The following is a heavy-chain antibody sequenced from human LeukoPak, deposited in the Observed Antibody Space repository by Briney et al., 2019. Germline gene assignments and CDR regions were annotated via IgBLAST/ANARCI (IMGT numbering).Heavy chain of an antibody. Sequence: ASVKVSCMASGYTFINFDLTWVRQAPGQGLEWMGWINTNTGHPTYAQGFTGRFVFSLDISVTTAYLQISSLKAEDTAVYYCARAYYHGSGGYPNWFDPWGQGTLVTVSS. V-gene: IGHV7-4-1*02. CDR2: INTNTGHP. J-gene: IGHJ5*02. CDR1: GYTFINFD. CDR3: ARAYYHGSGGYPNWFDP. D-gene: IGHD3-22*01.